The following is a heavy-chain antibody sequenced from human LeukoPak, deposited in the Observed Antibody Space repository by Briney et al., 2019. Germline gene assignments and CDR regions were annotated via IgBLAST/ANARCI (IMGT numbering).Heavy chain of an antibody. CDR1: GASISSYY. V-gene: IGHV4-59*08. D-gene: IGHD2-15*01. J-gene: IGHJ4*02. CDR3: VRLGTCSGAHRHPDY. Sequence: PSETLSLTCTVSGASISSYYWSWIRQPPGGGLEWIGFIYYSGTTAYNPSLNSRVGMSVDTSKNQFSLWLSSVTAADTAVFYCVRLGTCSGAHRHPDYWGQGTLVTVSS. CDR2: IYYSGTT.